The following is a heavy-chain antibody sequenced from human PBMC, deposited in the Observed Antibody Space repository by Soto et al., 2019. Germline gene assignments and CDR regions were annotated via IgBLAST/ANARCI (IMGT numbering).Heavy chain of an antibody. J-gene: IGHJ4*02. V-gene: IGHV4-31*03. CDR2: IYYSGST. CDR3: AKYYDYVWGSYRYTGFDY. CDR1: GGSISRGGYY. Sequence: SETLSLTCTVSGGSISRGGYYWSWIRQHPGKGLEWIGYIYYSGSTYYNPALTSRVTRSVDTSKNHFSLKLSSVTAADTAVYYCAKYYDYVWGSYRYTGFDYWGQGTLVTVSS. D-gene: IGHD3-16*02.